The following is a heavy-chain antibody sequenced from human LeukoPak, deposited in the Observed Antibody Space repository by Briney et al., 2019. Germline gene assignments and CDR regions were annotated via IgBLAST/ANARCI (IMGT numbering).Heavy chain of an antibody. CDR2: ISGSGGST. J-gene: IGHJ4*02. Sequence: GGSLRLSCTASGFTLSSYAMSWVRQAPGKGLEWVSAISGSGGSTYYADSVKGRFTISRDNSKNTLYLQMNSLRAEDTAVYYCAKPHMITFGGIIVPDFDYWGQGTLVTVSS. D-gene: IGHD3-16*02. V-gene: IGHV3-23*01. CDR3: AKPHMITFGGIIVPDFDY. CDR1: GFTLSSYA.